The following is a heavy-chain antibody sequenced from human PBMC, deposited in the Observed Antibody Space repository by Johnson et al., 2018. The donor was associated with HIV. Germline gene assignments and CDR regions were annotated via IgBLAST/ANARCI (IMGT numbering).Heavy chain of an antibody. CDR3: ARSDVDIVATILFDI. Sequence: VQLVESGGGLVQPGRSLRLSCAASGFTFSSYAMHWVRQAPGKGLEYVSAISSNGGSTYYANSVKGRFTISRDNSKNTLYLQMGSLRVEDMAVYYCARSDVDIVATILFDIWGQGTMVIVSS. D-gene: IGHD5-12*01. V-gene: IGHV3-64*01. J-gene: IGHJ3*02. CDR1: GFTFSSYA. CDR2: ISSNGGST.